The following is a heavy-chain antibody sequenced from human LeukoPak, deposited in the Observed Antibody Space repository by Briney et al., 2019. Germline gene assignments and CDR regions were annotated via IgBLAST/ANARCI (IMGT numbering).Heavy chain of an antibody. Sequence: GGSLRLSCVASGFTFSSYWMSWVRQAPGKGLEWVANIKQDGSEKYYVDSVKGRFTISRDNAKNSLYLQTNSLRAEDTAVYYCARGIEDRITIFGYWGQGTLVTVSS. CDR1: GFTFSSYW. J-gene: IGHJ4*02. CDR3: ARGIEDRITIFGY. CDR2: IKQDGSEK. V-gene: IGHV3-7*03. D-gene: IGHD3-3*01.